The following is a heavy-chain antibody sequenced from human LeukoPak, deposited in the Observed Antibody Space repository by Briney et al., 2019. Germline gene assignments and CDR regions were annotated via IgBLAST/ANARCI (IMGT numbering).Heavy chain of an antibody. J-gene: IGHJ4*02. CDR2: ISYDGSNK. D-gene: IGHD1-26*01. CDR1: GFTFSSYG. Sequence: PGRSLRLSCAASGFTFSSYGMHWVRQAPGKVLEWVAVISYDGSNKCYADCVKGRFTISRDNSKNTLYLQMKDLRAEDTAVYYCAKALPRIVGATEGVDYWGQGTLVTVSS. CDR3: AKALPRIVGATEGVDY. V-gene: IGHV3-30*18.